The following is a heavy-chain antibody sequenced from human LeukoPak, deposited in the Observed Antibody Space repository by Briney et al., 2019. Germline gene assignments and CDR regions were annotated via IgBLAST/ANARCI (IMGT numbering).Heavy chain of an antibody. CDR2: ISYDGSNK. D-gene: IGHD3-22*01. Sequence: GGSLRLSCAASGFTFSSYAMHWVRQAPGKGLKWVAVISYDGSNKYYADSVKGRFTISRDNSKNTLYLQMNSLRAEDTAVYYCASALVVITTPGNYWGQGTLVTVSS. CDR3: ASALVVITTPGNY. V-gene: IGHV3-30-3*01. J-gene: IGHJ4*02. CDR1: GFTFSSYA.